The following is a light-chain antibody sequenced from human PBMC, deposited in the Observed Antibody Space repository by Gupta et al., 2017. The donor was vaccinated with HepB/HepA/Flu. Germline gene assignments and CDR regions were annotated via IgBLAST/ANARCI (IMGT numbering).Light chain of an antibody. J-gene: IGKJ4*01. Sequence: EIVLTQSPATLSLSPGERATLSCRASQSVSSYLAWYQKKPGQAPRRLIYDASNRATGSTARCSGRGYGPDCTLTISSLEPEECAVYYCQQRSNVPPGDLTFGGGTKVEIK. V-gene: IGKV3-11*01. CDR2: DAS. CDR1: QSVSSY. CDR3: QQRSNVPPGDLT.